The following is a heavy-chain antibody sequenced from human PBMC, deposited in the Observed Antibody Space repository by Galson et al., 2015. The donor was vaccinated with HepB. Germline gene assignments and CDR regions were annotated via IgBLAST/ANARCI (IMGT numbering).Heavy chain of an antibody. Sequence: CAISGDSVSSNSAAWNWIRQSPSRGLEWLGRTYYRSKWCNDYAVSVKSRITINPDTSKNQFSLQLNSVTPEDTAVYYCARDAHEERIAVAGREAFDIWGQGTMVTVSS. D-gene: IGHD6-19*01. CDR3: ARDAHEERIAVAGREAFDI. CDR2: TYYRSKWCN. J-gene: IGHJ3*02. CDR1: GDSVSSNSAA. V-gene: IGHV6-1*01.